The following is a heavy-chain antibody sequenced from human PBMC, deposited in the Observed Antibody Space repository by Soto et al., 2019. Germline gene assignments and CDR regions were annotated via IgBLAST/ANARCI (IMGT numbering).Heavy chain of an antibody. J-gene: IGHJ4*02. D-gene: IGHD2-15*01. CDR3: ARDRGSSYWYSFFDS. Sequence: QVQLVQSGAEVKKPGASVKVSCKASGYTFTSYGISWVRQAPGQGLEWMGWISAYNGKTNYAQKLQGRVTMTTDTSXXTAYMELRSLRSDDTAVYYCARDRGSSYWYSFFDSWGQGTLVTVSS. CDR2: ISAYNGKT. V-gene: IGHV1-18*01. CDR1: GYTFTSYG.